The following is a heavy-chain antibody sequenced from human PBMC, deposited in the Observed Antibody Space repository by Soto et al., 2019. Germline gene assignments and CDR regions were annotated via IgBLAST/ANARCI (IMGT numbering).Heavy chain of an antibody. V-gene: IGHV6-1*01. CDR3: ARAQGIFGVAPVTWLDP. D-gene: IGHD3-3*01. CDR2: TYYRSKWYN. CDR1: GDSVSSNSAA. J-gene: IGHJ5*02. Sequence: SPAXSLTCASSGDSVSSNSAAWNWNKQSPSRGLEWLGRTYYRSKWYNDYAVSVKSRITINPDTSKNQFSLQLNSVTPEDTAVYYCARAQGIFGVAPVTWLDPWGQGTLVTVSS.